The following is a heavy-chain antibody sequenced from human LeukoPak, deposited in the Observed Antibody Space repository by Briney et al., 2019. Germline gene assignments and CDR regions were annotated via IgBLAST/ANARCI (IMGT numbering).Heavy chain of an antibody. CDR1: GGSFSGYY. Sequence: SETLSLTCAVYGGSFSGYYWSWIRQPPGKGLEWIGEINHSGSTNYNPSLKSRVTISVDTSKNQFSLKLSSVTAADTAVYYCARREYNWNDPDAFDIWGQGTMVTVSS. CDR3: ARREYNWNDPDAFDI. CDR2: INHSGST. J-gene: IGHJ3*02. D-gene: IGHD1-1*01. V-gene: IGHV4-34*01.